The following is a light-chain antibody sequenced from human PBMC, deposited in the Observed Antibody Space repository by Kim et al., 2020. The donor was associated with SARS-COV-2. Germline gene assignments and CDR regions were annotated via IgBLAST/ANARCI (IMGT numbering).Light chain of an antibody. V-gene: IGLV3-19*01. Sequence: SSELTQDPAVSVALGQTVRITCQGDSLRSYYASWYQQKPGQAPVLVIYYNNNRPSGIPDRFSGSSSGNTAPLTITGAQAEDEADYYCNSRDSSGNPLYVF. CDR1: SLRSYY. J-gene: IGLJ1*01. CDR3: NSRDSSGNPLYV. CDR2: YNN.